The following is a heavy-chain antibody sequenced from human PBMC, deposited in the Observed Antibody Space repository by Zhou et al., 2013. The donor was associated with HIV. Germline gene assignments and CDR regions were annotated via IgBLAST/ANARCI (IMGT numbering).Heavy chain of an antibody. CDR3: ATSHYDILTGYYFFDY. CDR2: INHSGSP. CDR1: GGSFSGYY. Sequence: QVQLKQWGAGLLKPSETLSLTCAVYGGSFSGYYWSWIRQPPGKGLEWIGEINHSGSPNYNPSLKSRVTISVDTSKNQFSLKLSSVTAADTAVYYCATSHYDILTGYYFFDYWGQGTLVTVSS. D-gene: IGHD3-9*01. V-gene: IGHV4-34*01. J-gene: IGHJ4*02.